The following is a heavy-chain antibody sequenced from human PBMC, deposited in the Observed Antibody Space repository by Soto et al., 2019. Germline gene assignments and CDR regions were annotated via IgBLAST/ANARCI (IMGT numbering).Heavy chain of an antibody. CDR1: GFTFSSYG. Sequence: QVQLVESGGGVVQPGRSLRLSWAASGFTFSSYGMHWVRQAPGKGLEWVAVISYDGSNKYYADSVKGRFTISRDNAKNTRYLQMNSLRAEDTAVYYCAKDLLRPGRAYGMDVWGQGTTGTVSS. CDR2: ISYDGSNK. V-gene: IGHV3-30*18. J-gene: IGHJ6*02. CDR3: AKDLLRPGRAYGMDV.